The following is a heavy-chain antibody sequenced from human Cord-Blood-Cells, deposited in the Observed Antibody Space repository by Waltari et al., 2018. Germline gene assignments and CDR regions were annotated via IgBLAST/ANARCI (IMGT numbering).Heavy chain of an antibody. J-gene: IGHJ6*02. CDR3: ASAYYYDSSGYYYYGMDV. V-gene: IGHV3-74*01. CDR2: INSDGSST. Sequence: EVQLVESGGGLVQRGGSLRLSCAASGFTFSSHWMHWVPQAPGKGLVWVSRINSDGSSTSYADSVKGRFTISRDNAKNTLYLQMNSLRAEDTAVYYCASAYYYDSSGYYYYGMDVWGQGTTVTVSS. D-gene: IGHD3-22*01. CDR1: GFTFSSHW.